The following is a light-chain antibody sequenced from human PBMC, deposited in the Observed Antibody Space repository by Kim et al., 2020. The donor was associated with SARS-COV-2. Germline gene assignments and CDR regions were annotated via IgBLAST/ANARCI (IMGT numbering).Light chain of an antibody. CDR2: VDNDGSH. V-gene: IGLV4-69*01. J-gene: IGLJ3*02. CDR3: QTWGTGIRV. Sequence: ASGKLTCTLSGGHSSYAIAWHQQRPEKGPQYLMKVDNDGSHTKGDGIPDRFSGSSSGAERYLTISSLQSEDEADYYCQTWGTGIRVFGGGTKVTVL. CDR1: GGHSSYA.